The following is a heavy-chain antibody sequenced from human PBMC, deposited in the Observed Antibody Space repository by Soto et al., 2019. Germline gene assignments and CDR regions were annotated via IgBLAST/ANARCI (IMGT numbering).Heavy chain of an antibody. CDR2: ISYDGSNK. J-gene: IGHJ6*01. CDR3: AKERNYYYYYGMDV. Sequence: QVQLVESGGGVVQPGRSLRLSCAASGFTFSSYGLHWVRQAPGKGLEWVAVISYDGSNKYYADSVKGRFTISRDNSKNTLYLQMNSLRAEDTAVYYCAKERNYYYYYGMDVW. V-gene: IGHV3-30*18. CDR1: GFTFSSYG.